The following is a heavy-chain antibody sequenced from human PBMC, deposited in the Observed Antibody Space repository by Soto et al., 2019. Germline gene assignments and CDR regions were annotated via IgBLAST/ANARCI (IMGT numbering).Heavy chain of an antibody. J-gene: IGHJ4*02. Sequence: EVQLLESGGGLVQPGGSLRLSCAASGFTFSSYTMSWVRQGPGKGLEWVSGISSSGGSTVYADSVKGQFTISRDNFKNTLYLQMNRLRAEDTAVYYCAKGWGDYWGQGTPVTVSS. CDR3: AKGWGDY. CDR1: GFTFSSYT. CDR2: ISSSGGST. V-gene: IGHV3-23*01. D-gene: IGHD7-27*01.